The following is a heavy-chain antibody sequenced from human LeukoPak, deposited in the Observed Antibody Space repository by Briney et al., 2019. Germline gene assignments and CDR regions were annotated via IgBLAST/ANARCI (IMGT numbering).Heavy chain of an antibody. CDR1: GFTFSSYG. J-gene: IGHJ5*02. CDR2: IRYDGSNK. Sequence: GGSLRLSCAASGFTFSSYGMHWVRQAPGKGLEWVAFIRYDGSNKYYADSVKGRFTISRDNSKNTLYLQMNSLRAEDTAVYYCAKDLEVPAAIYNWFDPWGQGTLVTVSS. V-gene: IGHV3-30*02. CDR3: AKDLEVPAAIYNWFDP. D-gene: IGHD2-2*01.